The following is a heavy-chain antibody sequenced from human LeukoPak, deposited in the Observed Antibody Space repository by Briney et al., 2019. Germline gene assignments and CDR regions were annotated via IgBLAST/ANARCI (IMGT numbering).Heavy chain of an antibody. CDR3: AKEPDVMVYAIFDY. CDR2: ISWNSGSI. J-gene: IGHJ4*02. Sequence: GGSLRLSCAASGFTFDDYAMHWVRQAPGKGLEWVSGISWNSGSIGYADSVKGRFTISRDNSKNTLYLQMNSLRAEDTAVYYCAKEPDVMVYAIFDYWGQGTLVTVSS. CDR1: GFTFDDYA. D-gene: IGHD2-8*01. V-gene: IGHV3-9*01.